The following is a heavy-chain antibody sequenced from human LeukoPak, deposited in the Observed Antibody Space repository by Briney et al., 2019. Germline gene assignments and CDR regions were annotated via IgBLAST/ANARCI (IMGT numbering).Heavy chain of an antibody. CDR1: GYTFTGYY. CDR3: ARSQGGYYDSRSDY. D-gene: IGHD3-22*01. J-gene: IGHJ4*02. CDR2: INPNSGGT. Sequence: GASVKVSCKASGYTFTGYYMHWVRQAPGQGLEWMGWINPNSGGTNYAQKFQGRVTMTRDTSISTAYMELSRLRSDDTAVYYCARSQGGYYDSRSDYWGQGTLVTVSS. V-gene: IGHV1-2*02.